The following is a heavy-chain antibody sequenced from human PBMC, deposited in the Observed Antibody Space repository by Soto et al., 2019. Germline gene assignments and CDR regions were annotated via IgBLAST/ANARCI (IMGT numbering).Heavy chain of an antibody. D-gene: IGHD2-15*01. Sequence: EVQLLESGAGLVQPGGSLRLSCAASGFIFSNYDMSWVRLAPGKELEWVSVISGSGGTTYYADSVKGRFTISRDNSKNTLYLQMNSLRAEDTAVYFCAKRPQDCSGGSCYRNYFDYWGQGTRVTVSS. CDR3: AKRPQDCSGGSCYRNYFDY. V-gene: IGHV3-23*01. CDR2: ISGSGGTT. CDR1: GFIFSNYD. J-gene: IGHJ4*02.